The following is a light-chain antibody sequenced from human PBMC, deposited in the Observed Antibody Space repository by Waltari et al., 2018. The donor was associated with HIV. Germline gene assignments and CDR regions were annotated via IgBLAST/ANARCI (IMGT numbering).Light chain of an antibody. Sequence: QVVLTQAPSASASLGTSVNFTCTLSSGHSSYDIAWHQQPPGKGPRYLRKLHSDGSHNRGDGIPDRFSGSSSGAERHLIISSLHSDDEADYYCQTWGSGIVIFGGGTKLTVL. V-gene: IGLV4-69*01. CDR2: LHSDGSH. CDR1: SGHSSYD. J-gene: IGLJ2*01. CDR3: QTWGSGIVI.